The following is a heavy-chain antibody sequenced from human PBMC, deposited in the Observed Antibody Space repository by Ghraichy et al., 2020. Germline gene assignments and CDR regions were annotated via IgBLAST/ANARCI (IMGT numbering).Heavy chain of an antibody. J-gene: IGHJ6*02. V-gene: IGHV6-1*01. CDR1: GDSVSSNSAA. CDR2: TYYRSKWYN. CDR3: ARVERKMIGVAYYYYGMDV. Sequence: SQTLSLTCAISGDSVSSNSAAWNWIRQSPSRGLEWLGRTYYRSKWYNDYAVSVKSRITINPDTSKNQFSLQLNSVTPEDTAVYYCARVERKMIGVAYYYYGMDVWGQGTTVTVSS. D-gene: IGHD3-22*01.